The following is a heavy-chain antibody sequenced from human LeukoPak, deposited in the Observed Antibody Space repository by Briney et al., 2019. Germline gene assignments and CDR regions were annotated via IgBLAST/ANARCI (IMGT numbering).Heavy chain of an antibody. D-gene: IGHD4-11*01. CDR1: GFIFSSYW. CDR2: ISGDGSST. V-gene: IGHV3-74*03. CDR3: VRDRETTVTTLDF. J-gene: IGHJ4*02. Sequence: GESLKISCAASGFIFSSYWMHWVRQVPGKRLVWVSRISGDGSSTTYADSVKGRFTISRDNAKNTLYLQMSSLRAEDTAVYYCVRDRETTVTTLDFWGQGTVVTVSS.